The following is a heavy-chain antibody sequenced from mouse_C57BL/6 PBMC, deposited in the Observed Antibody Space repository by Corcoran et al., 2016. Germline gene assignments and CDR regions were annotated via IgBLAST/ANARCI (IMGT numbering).Heavy chain of an antibody. J-gene: IGHJ2*01. CDR2: INTYSGVP. Sequence: QIQLVQSGPELKKPGETVKISCKASGYTFTTYGISWVKQAPGKGLKWMGWINTYSGVPTYADDFKGRFAFSLETSASTAYLQINNLKNEDTATYFCARSIYYYGSSHFDYWGQGTTLTVSS. D-gene: IGHD1-1*01. CDR3: ARSIYYYGSSHFDY. V-gene: IGHV9-3*01. CDR1: GYTFTTYG.